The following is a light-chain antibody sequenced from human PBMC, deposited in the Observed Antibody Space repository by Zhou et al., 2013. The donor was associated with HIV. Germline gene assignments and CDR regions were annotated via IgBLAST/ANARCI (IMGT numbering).Light chain of an antibody. CDR1: QSVGRSS. J-gene: IGKJ1*01. Sequence: EIVLTQSPGTLSLSPGERATLSCRASQSVGRSSLAWYQHKPGQAPRLLFYDASSRATGIPDRFSGSGSGTEFTLTITSLQSEDFAVYFCQQYDVWPTWTFGQGTKVEVK. CDR2: DAS. V-gene: IGKV3-20*01. CDR3: QQYDVWPTWT.